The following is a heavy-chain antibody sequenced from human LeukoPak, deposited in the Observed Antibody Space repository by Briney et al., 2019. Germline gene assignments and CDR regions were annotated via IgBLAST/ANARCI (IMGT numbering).Heavy chain of an antibody. CDR1: GGTFSSYA. CDR2: IIPIFGTA. V-gene: IGHV1-69*13. Sequence: ASVKVSCKASGGTFSSYAISWVRQAPGQGLEWMGGIIPIFGTANYAQKFQGRVTITADESTSTAYMELRSLRSDDTAMYYCARESHKTREDYWGQGTLVTVSS. CDR3: ARESHKTREDY. D-gene: IGHD1-1*01. J-gene: IGHJ4*02.